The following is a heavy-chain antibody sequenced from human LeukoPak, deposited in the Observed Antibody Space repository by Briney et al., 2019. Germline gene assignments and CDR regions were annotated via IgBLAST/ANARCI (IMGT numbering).Heavy chain of an antibody. CDR1: GGSFSGYY. V-gene: IGHV4-34*01. J-gene: IGHJ4*02. CDR3: ARGRGRRGYSYER. D-gene: IGHD5-18*01. CDR2: INHSGST. Sequence: PSETLSLTCAVYGGSFSGYYWSWIRQPPGKGLEWIGEINHSGSTNYNPSLKSRVTISVDTSKNQFSLKLSSVTAADTAVYYCARGRGRRGYSYERWGQGTLVTVSS.